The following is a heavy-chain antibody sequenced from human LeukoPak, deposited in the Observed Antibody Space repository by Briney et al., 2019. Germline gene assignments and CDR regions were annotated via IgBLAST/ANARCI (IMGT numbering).Heavy chain of an antibody. J-gene: IGHJ3*02. D-gene: IGHD3-10*01. CDR2: IYYNGDT. CDR1: DGSISSSSYY. V-gene: IGHV4-39*01. CDR3: ARRSMVRGVFQAFDM. Sequence: KPSETLSLTCTVSDGSISSSSYYWAWIRQPPGKGLEWIGHIYYNGDTYYNPSLKSRVTISVDTSKNQFSVKLTSVTAADTAVFYCARRSMVRGVFQAFDMWVQGTMVTVSS.